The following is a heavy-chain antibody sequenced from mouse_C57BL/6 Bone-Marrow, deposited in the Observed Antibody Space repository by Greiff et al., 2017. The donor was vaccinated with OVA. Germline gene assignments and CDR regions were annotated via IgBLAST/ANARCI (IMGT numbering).Heavy chain of an antibody. Sequence: EVQLQQSGAELVKPGASVKLSCTASGFNIKDYYMHWVKQRTEQGLEWIGGIDPGDGETKYAPKFKGKATITADTSSNTAYLQLSSLTSEDTAVYCCAPITTLVADFDYWGQGTTLTVSS. CDR3: APITTLVADFDY. CDR1: GFNIKDYY. D-gene: IGHD1-1*01. CDR2: IDPGDGET. J-gene: IGHJ2*01. V-gene: IGHV14-2*01.